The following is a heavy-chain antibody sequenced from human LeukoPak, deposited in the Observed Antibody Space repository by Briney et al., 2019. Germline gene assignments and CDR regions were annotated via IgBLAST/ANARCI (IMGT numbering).Heavy chain of an antibody. Sequence: KTSETLSLTCTVSGGSISSYYWSWIRQPPGKGLEWIGEINHSGSTNYNPSLKSRVTISVDTSKNQFSLKLSSVTAADTAVYYCARGDPAPAELYCSGGSCSDWFDPWGQGTLVTVSS. CDR1: GGSISSYY. CDR3: ARGDPAPAELYCSGGSCSDWFDP. D-gene: IGHD2-15*01. V-gene: IGHV4-34*01. CDR2: INHSGST. J-gene: IGHJ5*02.